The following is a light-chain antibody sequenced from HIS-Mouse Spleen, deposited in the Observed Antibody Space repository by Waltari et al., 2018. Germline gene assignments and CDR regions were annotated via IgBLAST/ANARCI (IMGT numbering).Light chain of an antibody. CDR3: SSYTSSSTNWV. CDR1: SSDVGGYNY. CDR2: YVS. J-gene: IGLJ3*02. Sequence: QSALTQPASVSGSPGQSITISCTGTSSDVGGYNYVSWYQQHPGKAPKLMIYYVSNRPSGVSNRVSGSKSGNTASLTISGLQAEDEADYYCSSYTSSSTNWVFGGGTKLTVL. V-gene: IGLV2-14*03.